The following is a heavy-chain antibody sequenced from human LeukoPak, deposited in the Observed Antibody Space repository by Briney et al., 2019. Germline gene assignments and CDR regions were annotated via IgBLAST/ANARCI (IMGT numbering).Heavy chain of an antibody. CDR1: GYTFTSYY. Sequence: ASVKVSCKASGYTFTSYYMHWVRQSPGQGLEWMGIINHSGGSTSYAQKFQGRVTMTRDTSTSTVYMELSSLRSEDTAVYYCARDSEQQLVPLDYWGQGTLVTVSS. CDR2: INHSGGST. V-gene: IGHV1-46*01. J-gene: IGHJ4*02. CDR3: ARDSEQQLVPLDY. D-gene: IGHD6-13*01.